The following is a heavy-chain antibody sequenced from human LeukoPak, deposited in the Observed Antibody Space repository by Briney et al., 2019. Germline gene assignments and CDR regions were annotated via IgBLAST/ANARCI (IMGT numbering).Heavy chain of an antibody. D-gene: IGHD6-19*01. CDR2: INPNSGGT. Sequence: ASVKVSCKASGYTFTGYYMHWVRQAPGQGLEWMGWINPNSGGTNYAQKFQGRVTMIRDTSISTAYMELGRLRSDDTAVYYCAREGSSGWYYFDYWGQGTLVTVSS. V-gene: IGHV1-2*02. J-gene: IGHJ4*02. CDR3: AREGSSGWYYFDY. CDR1: GYTFTGYY.